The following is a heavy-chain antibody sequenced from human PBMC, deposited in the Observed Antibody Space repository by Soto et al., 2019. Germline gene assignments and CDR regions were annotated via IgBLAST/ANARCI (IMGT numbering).Heavy chain of an antibody. J-gene: IGHJ6*02. D-gene: IGHD4-4*01. CDR2: INPDVSTT. Sequence: GGSLRLSCASSGFTFSSYWMHWVRQAPGEGLMWVSRINPDVSTTSYADSVKGRFTISRDNAKNTLYLQMNSLRVEDTAVYYCARVPTTVTTPGMDVWGQGTTVTVS. V-gene: IGHV3-74*01. CDR1: GFTFSSYW. CDR3: ARVPTTVTTPGMDV.